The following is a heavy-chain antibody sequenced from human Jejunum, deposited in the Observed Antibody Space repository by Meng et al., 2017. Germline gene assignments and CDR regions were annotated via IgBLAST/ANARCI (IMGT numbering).Heavy chain of an antibody. D-gene: IGHD1-26*01. CDR1: GDYLTDYY. CDR3: ARRIRGGSYLG. V-gene: IGHV4-34*01. CDR2: IHHSGST. Sequence: QLQLLQWGAGLLKPSETLSLTCTVYGDYLTDYYWNWIRQPPGKGLEWIGEIHHSGSTNYNPSLESRVTMSGDTSRKQFSLRLSSVTAADTAVYYCARRIRGGSYLGWGQGTLVTVSS. J-gene: IGHJ4*02.